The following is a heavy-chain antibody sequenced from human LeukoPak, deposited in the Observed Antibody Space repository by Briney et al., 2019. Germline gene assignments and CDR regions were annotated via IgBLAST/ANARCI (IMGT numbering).Heavy chain of an antibody. CDR1: GDSISSYF. CDR2: FHDSGSA. V-gene: IGHV4-59*01. J-gene: IGHJ5*02. Sequence: PSETLSLTCTVSGDSISSYFWSWIRQPPGKGLEWIGYFHDSGSANYNPSLKRRITMSVDTSKNQFSLKLRSVTAADTAVYYCARDSHSVDTATPRGFDPWGQGTLVTVSS. D-gene: IGHD2-15*01. CDR3: ARDSHSVDTATPRGFDP.